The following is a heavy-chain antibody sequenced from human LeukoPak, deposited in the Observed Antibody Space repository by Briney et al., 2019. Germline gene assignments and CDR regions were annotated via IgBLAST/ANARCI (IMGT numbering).Heavy chain of an antibody. CDR2: IFYDGSNK. CDR3: ARDQALYFSYGDY. CDR1: GFTFSNYG. J-gene: IGHJ4*02. Sequence: GSLRLSCAASGFTFSNYGMHWVRQAPGKGLEWLAAIFYDGSNKYYADTVKGRITISRDNSKNTLYLQVNSLRAEDTAVYYCARDQALYFSYGDYWGQGTLVTVSS. D-gene: IGHD2/OR15-2a*01. V-gene: IGHV3-33*01.